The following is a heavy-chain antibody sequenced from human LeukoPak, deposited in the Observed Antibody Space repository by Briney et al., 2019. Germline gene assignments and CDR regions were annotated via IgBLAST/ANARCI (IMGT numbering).Heavy chain of an antibody. Sequence: ASVKVSCKASGXTFTDYYIHWVRQAPGQGLEWMGWINPSSGGTNYAQKLQGRVTMTTDTSTSTAYMELRSLRSDDTAVYYCARTVVQSDLDYWGQGTLVTVSS. CDR3: ARTVVQSDLDY. CDR1: GXTFTDYY. D-gene: IGHD4-23*01. V-gene: IGHV1-2*02. J-gene: IGHJ4*02. CDR2: INPSSGGT.